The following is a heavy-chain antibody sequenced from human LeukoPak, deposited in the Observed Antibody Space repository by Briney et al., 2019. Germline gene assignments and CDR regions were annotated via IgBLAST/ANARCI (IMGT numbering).Heavy chain of an antibody. Sequence: ASVKVSCKASGGTFSSYVISWVRQAPGQGLEWMGRIIPIFGTANYAQKFQGRVTITTDESTSTAYMELSSLRSEDTALYYCARDQFQYCSGGSCPFLWRQGTLVTVSS. CDR1: GGTFSSYV. V-gene: IGHV1-69*05. D-gene: IGHD2-15*01. CDR2: IIPIFGTA. J-gene: IGHJ4*02. CDR3: ARDQFQYCSGGSCPFL.